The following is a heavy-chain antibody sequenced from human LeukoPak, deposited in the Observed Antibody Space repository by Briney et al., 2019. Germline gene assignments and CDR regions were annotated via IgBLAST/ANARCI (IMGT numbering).Heavy chain of an antibody. J-gene: IGHJ5*02. CDR3: ARFLRRGFWSGYNWFDP. D-gene: IGHD3-3*01. Sequence: SETLSLTCTVSGGSISSYYWSWIRQPPGKGLEWIGYIYYSGSTNYNPSLKSRVTISVDTSKNQSSLKLSSVTAADTAVYYCARFLRRGFWSGYNWFDPWGQGTLVTVSS. CDR2: IYYSGST. CDR1: GGSISSYY. V-gene: IGHV4-59*01.